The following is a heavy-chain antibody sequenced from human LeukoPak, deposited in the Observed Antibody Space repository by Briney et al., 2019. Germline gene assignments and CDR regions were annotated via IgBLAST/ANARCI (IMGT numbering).Heavy chain of an antibody. CDR3: ARVTEMATIWDY. CDR2: IIPIFGTA. CDR1: GGTFSSYA. V-gene: IGHV1-69*01. Sequence: SVKVSCEASGGTFSSYAISRVRQAPGQGLEWMGGIIPIFGTANYAQKFQGRVTITADESTSTAYMELSSLRSEDTAVYYCARVTEMATIWDYWGQGTLVTVSS. D-gene: IGHD5-24*01. J-gene: IGHJ4*02.